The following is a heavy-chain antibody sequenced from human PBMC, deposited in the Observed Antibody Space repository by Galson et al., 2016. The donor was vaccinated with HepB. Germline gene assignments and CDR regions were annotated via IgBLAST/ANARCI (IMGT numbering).Heavy chain of an antibody. CDR1: GFTFSSYS. J-gene: IGHJ4*01. CDR2: SGSSGSPI. CDR3: ARGASPGFIDY. D-gene: IGHD3-16*01. V-gene: IGHV3-48*04. Sequence: SLRLSCAASGFTFSSYSVNWVRQAPGKGLEWVSYSGSSGSPIYYADSVKGRFTISRDYAKSSLYLQMNSLRADDTAVYYCARGASPGFIDYWGRGTLVTVSS.